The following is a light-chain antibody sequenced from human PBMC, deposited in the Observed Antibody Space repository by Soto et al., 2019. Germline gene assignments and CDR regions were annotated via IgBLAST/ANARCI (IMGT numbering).Light chain of an antibody. CDR1: SSDVGGYNY. CDR2: DVS. J-gene: IGLJ1*01. Sequence: QSVLTQPASVSGSPGQSITISCTGTSSDVGGYNYVSWYQQHPGKAPKLMLYDVSNRPSGVSNRFSGSKSGNTASLNISGLQAEDEADYYCSSYTSSSTPLVSGTGNKLTVL. CDR3: SSYTSSSTPLV. V-gene: IGLV2-14*01.